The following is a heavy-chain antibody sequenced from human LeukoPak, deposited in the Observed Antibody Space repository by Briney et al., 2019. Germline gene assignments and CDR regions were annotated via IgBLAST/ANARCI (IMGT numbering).Heavy chain of an antibody. CDR1: GGTFSSYA. Sequence: SVKVSCKATGGTFSSYAISWVRQAPGQGLEWMGRIIPIFGTANYAQKFPGRVTITTDDSTSTAYMELSSLRSEDTAVYYCANNDYDILTGYHFSNPRLGIDWGQGTLVTVSS. V-gene: IGHV1-69*05. CDR3: ANNDYDILTGYHFSNPRLGID. CDR2: IIPIFGTA. D-gene: IGHD3-9*01. J-gene: IGHJ4*02.